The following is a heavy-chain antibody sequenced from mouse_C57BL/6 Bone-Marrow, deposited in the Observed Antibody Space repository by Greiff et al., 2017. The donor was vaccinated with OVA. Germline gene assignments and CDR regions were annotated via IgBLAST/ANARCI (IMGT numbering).Heavy chain of an antibody. CDR3: ARGGLRRRGRIAY. CDR2: IDPEDGET. D-gene: IGHD2-4*01. CDR1: GFNITDYY. J-gene: IGHJ3*01. V-gene: IGHV14-2*01. Sequence: EVQLQQSGAELVKPGASVKLSCTASGFNITDYYMHWVKQRTEQGLEWIGRIDPEDGETKYAPKFQGKATITADTSSNTAYLQLSSLTSEDTAVYYCARGGLRRRGRIAYWGQGTLVTVSA.